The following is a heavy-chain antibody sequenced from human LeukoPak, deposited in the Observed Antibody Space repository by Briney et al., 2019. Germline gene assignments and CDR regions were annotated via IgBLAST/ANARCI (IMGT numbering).Heavy chain of an antibody. CDR2: INPNSGGT. CDR1: GYTFTGYY. D-gene: IGHD3-3*01. J-gene: IGHJ4*02. Sequence: ASVKVSCKASGYTFTGYYMHWVRQAPGQGLEWMGRINPNSGGTNYAQKFQGRVTMTRDTSISTAYMELSSLRSEDTAVYYCATERKYDYYFDYWGQGTLVTVSS. CDR3: ATERKYDYYFDY. V-gene: IGHV1-2*06.